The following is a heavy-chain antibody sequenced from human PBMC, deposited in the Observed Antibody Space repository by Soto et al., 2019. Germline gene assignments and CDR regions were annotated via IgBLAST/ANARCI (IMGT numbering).Heavy chain of an antibody. CDR2: IISIFGTA. J-gene: IGHJ3*02. V-gene: IGHV1-69*05. Sequence: KVCFKASGGTFSIYAISWLRQAPGQGLEWMGGIISIFGTAKYAQKIQGRITMTTDTSTSTGYMELRSLRSDDTAVYYCARTHKAVAPNDAFDIWGQGTMVTVSS. CDR1: GGTFSIYA. D-gene: IGHD2-15*01. CDR3: ARTHKAVAPNDAFDI.